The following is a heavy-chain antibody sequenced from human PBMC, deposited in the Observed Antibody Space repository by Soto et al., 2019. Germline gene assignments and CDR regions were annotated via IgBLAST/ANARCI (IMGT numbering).Heavy chain of an antibody. D-gene: IGHD4-17*01. CDR1: GFTFRSYS. V-gene: IGHV3-21*01. J-gene: IGHJ2*01. CDR3: AREDYGDLNWYFDL. CDR2: ISSSSIYI. Sequence: GGSLRLSCAASGFTFRSYSMNWVRQAPGKGLEWVSSISSSSIYIYYAYSVKGRFTIPRDNAKNSLYLQMNSLRAEDTAVYYCAREDYGDLNWYFDLWGRGTLVTVSS.